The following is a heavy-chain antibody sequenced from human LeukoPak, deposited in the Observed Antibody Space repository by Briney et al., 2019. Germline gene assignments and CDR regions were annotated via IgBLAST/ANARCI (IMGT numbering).Heavy chain of an antibody. D-gene: IGHD3-10*01. CDR3: ARTGGYMVRGVQNWFDP. V-gene: IGHV4-39*01. CDR2: GTT. Sequence: PSETLSLTCTDSGDSISSNHYYWGWVRQPPGKGLEWIGSGTTYYNPSLKSRVTISVDTSKNQFSLKLSSVTAADTAVYYCARTGGYMVRGVQNWFDPWGQGTLVTVSS. CDR1: GDSISSNHYY. J-gene: IGHJ5*02.